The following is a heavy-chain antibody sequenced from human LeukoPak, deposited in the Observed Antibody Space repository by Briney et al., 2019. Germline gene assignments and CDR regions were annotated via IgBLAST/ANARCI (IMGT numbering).Heavy chain of an antibody. J-gene: IGHJ5*02. D-gene: IGHD3-10*01. V-gene: IGHV4-59*01. CDR1: GGSISSYS. Sequence: SETLSLTWTVSGGSISSYSWSWVRQPPGKGLEWVGYVYYTGSINYNPSLKSRVTISVDTSKNQFSLKLSSVTAADTAVYYCARGSSSGSYHPLDPWGQGTLVTVSS. CDR2: VYYTGSI. CDR3: ARGSSSGSYHPLDP.